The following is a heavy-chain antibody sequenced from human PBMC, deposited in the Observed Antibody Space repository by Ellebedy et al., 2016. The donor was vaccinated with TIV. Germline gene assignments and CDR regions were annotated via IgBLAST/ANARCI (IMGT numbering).Heavy chain of an antibody. Sequence: SETLSLTCTVSGGSISGSSYYWSWIRQPAGKALEWIGRVYSSERPTYNPSLKSRVTMSVDTSHNQCSLQLRSVTAADTAIYYCAREKFFAVGATSFDSWGQGTLVTVSA. V-gene: IGHV4-61*02. CDR1: GGSISGSSYY. CDR3: AREKFFAVGATSFDS. CDR2: VYSSERP. D-gene: IGHD6-19*01. J-gene: IGHJ4*02.